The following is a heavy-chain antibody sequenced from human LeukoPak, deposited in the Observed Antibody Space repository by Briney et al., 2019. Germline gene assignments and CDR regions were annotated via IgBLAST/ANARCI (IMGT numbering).Heavy chain of an antibody. CDR3: ARAARDRGDYADGFDT. CDR2: VYYTGST. D-gene: IGHD3-16*01. J-gene: IGHJ3*01. CDR1: GGSISSSSYY. Sequence: PSETLSLTCTVSGGSISSSSYYWGWIRQPPGKGLEWIGYVYYTGSTSYNPSLKSRVTISVDTSKNQFSLNLSSVTAADTAVYYCARAARDRGDYADGFDTWGQGTMVTVSS. V-gene: IGHV4-61*05.